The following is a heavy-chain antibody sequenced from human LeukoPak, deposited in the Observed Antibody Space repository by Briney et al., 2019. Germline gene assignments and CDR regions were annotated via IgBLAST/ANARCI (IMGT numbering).Heavy chain of an antibody. V-gene: IGHV1-8*01. CDR2: MNPNRGNT. J-gene: IGHJ5*02. D-gene: IGHD1-26*01. Sequence: ASVKLSCKASVYTFTIYDINWERQATGQGLEWMGWMNPNRGNTGYAQKFQGRVTMTRNTSISTAYMELSSLRSEDTAVYYCARGRQIRRRWELLAGGWFDPWGQGTLVTVSS. CDR3: ARGRQIRRRWELLAGGWFDP. CDR1: VYTFTIYD.